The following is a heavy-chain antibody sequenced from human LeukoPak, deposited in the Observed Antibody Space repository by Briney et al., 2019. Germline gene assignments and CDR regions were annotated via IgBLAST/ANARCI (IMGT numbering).Heavy chain of an antibody. CDR3: ARDREVGATGYYFDY. CDR2: IYATKNT. Sequence: PSETLSLTCTVSGGSISSGSAYWNWIRQPAGKGLEWIGHIYATKNTNYSPSLKSRVNMSADTSKNQFSLRLSSVTAADTAVYYCARDREVGATGYYFDYWGQGTLVTVSS. J-gene: IGHJ4*02. CDR1: GGSISSGSAY. V-gene: IGHV4-61*09. D-gene: IGHD1-26*01.